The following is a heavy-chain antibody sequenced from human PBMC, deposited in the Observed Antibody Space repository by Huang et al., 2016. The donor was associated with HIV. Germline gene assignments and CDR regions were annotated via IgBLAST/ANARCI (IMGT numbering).Heavy chain of an antibody. CDR1: GYTFTDYD. J-gene: IGHJ4*02. CDR2: LSPNSGNT. V-gene: IGHV1-8*01. CDR3: AREPRAIVGVTNDY. Sequence: QVQLVQSGAEVKKPGASVKVSCKASGYTFTDYDINWVRQANGQGLEWMGWLSPNSGNTGYAQKFQGRVTMTWDTSKRTAYMVMTSLRSEDTAVYYCAREPRAIVGVTNDYWGQGTLVTVSS. D-gene: IGHD1-26*01.